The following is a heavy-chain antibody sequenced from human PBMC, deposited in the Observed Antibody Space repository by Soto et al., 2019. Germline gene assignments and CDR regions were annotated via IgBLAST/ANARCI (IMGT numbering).Heavy chain of an antibody. J-gene: IGHJ4*02. D-gene: IGHD4-17*01. CDR3: ARYAAEVTTFFDH. V-gene: IGHV3-11*06. Sequence: LRLSCAASGFIFNDYYMSWIRQAPGKGLEWLSNISGSSGSKKYADAGKGRFTISRDNAKKSLYLEMHSLRAEDTAVYYCARYAAEVTTFFDHWGQGTLVTVS. CDR2: ISGSSGSK. CDR1: GFIFNDYY.